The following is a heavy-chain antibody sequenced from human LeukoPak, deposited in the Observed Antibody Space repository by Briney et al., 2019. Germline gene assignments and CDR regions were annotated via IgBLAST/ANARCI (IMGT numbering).Heavy chain of an antibody. D-gene: IGHD6-13*01. CDR2: INHSGST. Sequence: KPSETLSLTCAVYGGSFSGYYWSWIRQPPGKGLEWIGEINHSGSTNYNPSLKSRVTISVDTSKNQFSLKLSSVTAADTAVYYCASFRAAAGPIQHWGQGTLVTVSS. CDR3: ASFRAAAGPIQH. CDR1: GGSFSGYY. J-gene: IGHJ1*01. V-gene: IGHV4-34*01.